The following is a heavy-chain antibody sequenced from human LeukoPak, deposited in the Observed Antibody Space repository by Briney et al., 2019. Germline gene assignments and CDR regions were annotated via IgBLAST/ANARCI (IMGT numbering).Heavy chain of an antibody. CDR3: ARSGLWFGDKEDY. CDR2: ISSSSSYI. D-gene: IGHD3-10*01. Sequence: PGGSLRLSCAASGFTFSSYSMNWVRQAPGKRLEWVSSISSSSSYIYYADSVKGRFTISRDNAKNSLYLQMNSLRAEDTAVYYCARSGLWFGDKEDYWGQGTLVTVSS. V-gene: IGHV3-21*01. J-gene: IGHJ4*02. CDR1: GFTFSSYS.